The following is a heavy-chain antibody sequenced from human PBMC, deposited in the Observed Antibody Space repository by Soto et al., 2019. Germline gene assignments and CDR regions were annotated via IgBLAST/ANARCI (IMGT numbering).Heavy chain of an antibody. CDR1: GYTFTSYA. Sequence: QVQLVQSGAEVKKPGASVKVSCKASGYTFTSYAMHWVRQAPGQRLEWMGWINAGNGNTKYSQKFQGRVTITRDTTASTAYMELSSLRSEDTAVYYCASGQLGVVSWFEPWGQGTLVTVSS. V-gene: IGHV1-3*01. CDR2: INAGNGNT. CDR3: ASGQLGVVSWFEP. D-gene: IGHD6-6*01. J-gene: IGHJ5*02.